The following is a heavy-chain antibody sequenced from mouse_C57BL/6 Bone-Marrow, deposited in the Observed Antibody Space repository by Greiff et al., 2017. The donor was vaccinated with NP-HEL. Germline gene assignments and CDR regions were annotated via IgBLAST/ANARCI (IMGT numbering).Heavy chain of an antibody. CDR1: GYAFSSSW. J-gene: IGHJ4*01. D-gene: IGHD1-1*01. CDR2: IYPGDGDT. V-gene: IGHV1-82*01. Sequence: VQLQESGPELVKPGASVKISCKASGYAFSSSWMNWVKQRPGKGLEWIGRIYPGDGDTNYNGKFKGKATLTVDNSSSTAYMQLSSLTSEDSAVYFCARPYYYGSSYEESGYAMDYWGQGTSVTVSS. CDR3: ARPYYYGSSYEESGYAMDY.